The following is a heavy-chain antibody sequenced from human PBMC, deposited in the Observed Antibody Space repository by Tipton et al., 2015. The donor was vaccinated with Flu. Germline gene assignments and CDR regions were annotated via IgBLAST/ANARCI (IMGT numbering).Heavy chain of an antibody. V-gene: IGHV4-39*07. D-gene: IGHD4-11*01. CDR2: INHSGTA. CDR3: ARYPESNYHWFGP. J-gene: IGHJ5*02. CDR1: GGSISSSRYY. Sequence: TLSLTCTVSGGSISSSRYYWGWIRQPPGKGLEWIGSINHSGTAYYNPSLKSRVTISVDTSKNQISLKLSSVTAADTAVYYCARYPESNYHWFGPWGQGARVTVSS.